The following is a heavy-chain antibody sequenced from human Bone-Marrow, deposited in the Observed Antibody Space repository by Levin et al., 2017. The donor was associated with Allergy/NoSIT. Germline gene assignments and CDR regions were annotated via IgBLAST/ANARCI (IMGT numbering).Heavy chain of an antibody. J-gene: IGHJ4*02. CDR1: GFNFKSYD. D-gene: IGHD1-26*01. V-gene: IGHV3-21*01. Sequence: GESLKISCVGSGFNFKSYDMNWVRQTPGKGLEWVSSITVSSGYKNYADSVRGRFSISRDNARNSVFLQMNSLRAEDSAVYYCVTGGRALPPDNWGQGILVTVSS. CDR2: ITVSSGYK. CDR3: VTGGRALPPDN.